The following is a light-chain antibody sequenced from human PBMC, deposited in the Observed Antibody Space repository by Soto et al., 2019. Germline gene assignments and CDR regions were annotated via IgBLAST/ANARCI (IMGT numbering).Light chain of an antibody. CDR1: SSDVGGYNY. J-gene: IGLJ1*01. V-gene: IGLV2-11*01. CDR3: CSYAGSYCYV. Sequence: QSLLTQPRSVSGSPGQSVTISCAGTSSDVGGYNYVSWYQQHPGKAPKLMIYDVSKRPSGVPDRFSGSKSGNTASLTISGLQAEDEADYYCCSYAGSYCYVFGTGTKVTV. CDR2: DVS.